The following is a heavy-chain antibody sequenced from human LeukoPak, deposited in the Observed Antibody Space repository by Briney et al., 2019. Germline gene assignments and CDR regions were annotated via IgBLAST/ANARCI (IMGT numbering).Heavy chain of an antibody. CDR1: LFTFNSFF. V-gene: IGHV3-7*01. CDR3: VRDLGHSRHYFEY. D-gene: IGHD7-27*01. CDR2: ISQDGSEK. Sequence: PGGSLRLSCAASLFTFNSFFLNWVRLTPGRELEWLAFISQDGSEKFYMDTLRGRFTLSRDNTKNSLYLQMESLRAEDTAVYFCVRDLGHSRHYFEYWGQGDLVTVSS. J-gene: IGHJ4*02.